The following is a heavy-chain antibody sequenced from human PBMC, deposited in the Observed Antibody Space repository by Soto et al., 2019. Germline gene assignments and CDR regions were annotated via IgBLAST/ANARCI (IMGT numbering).Heavy chain of an antibody. CDR1: GGSTSSGTYY. CDR3: AGDFRGYGRFDY. V-gene: IGHV4-31*03. J-gene: IGHJ4*02. CDR2: IYYSGGT. D-gene: IGHD5-12*01. Sequence: TLSPTCTVSGGSTSSGTYYCSWIRQHPGKGLEWIGYIYYSGGTYQNPSLKSRVTISLDTSKNQFSLKLSSVTAADTAIFYCAGDFRGYGRFDYWGQGTLVTVSS.